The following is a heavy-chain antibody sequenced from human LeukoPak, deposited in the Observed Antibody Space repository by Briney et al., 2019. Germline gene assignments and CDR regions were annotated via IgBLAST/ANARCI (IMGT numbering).Heavy chain of an antibody. Sequence: GGSLGLSCAASGFTFSSYWMSWVRQAPGKGLEWVANIKQDGSEKYYVDSVKGRFTISRDNAKNSLYLQMNSLRAEDTAVYYCARDDHPPNQQWLGKPRAYFDYWGQGTLVTVSS. CDR3: ARDDHPPNQQWLGKPRAYFDY. V-gene: IGHV3-7*01. CDR2: IKQDGSEK. J-gene: IGHJ4*02. D-gene: IGHD6-19*01. CDR1: GFTFSSYW.